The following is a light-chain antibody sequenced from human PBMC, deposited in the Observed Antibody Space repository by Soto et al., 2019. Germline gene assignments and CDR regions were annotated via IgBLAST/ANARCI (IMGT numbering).Light chain of an antibody. V-gene: IGLV2-11*01. J-gene: IGLJ1*01. CDR2: DVG. Sequence: QSALTQPRSVSGSPGQSVTISCTGTSSDVGGYNYVSWYQQHPGKAPKLMIYDVGKRPSGVPDRFSGSKSGNTASLTISGLQAEDEADYYCCSYAGTYTFSYVFGTGTKVTGL. CDR1: SSDVGGYNY. CDR3: CSYAGTYTFSYV.